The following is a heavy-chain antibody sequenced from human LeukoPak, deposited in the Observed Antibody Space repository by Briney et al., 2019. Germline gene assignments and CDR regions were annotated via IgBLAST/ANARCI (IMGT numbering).Heavy chain of an antibody. CDR3: ARHGRGYFDY. Sequence: SETLSLTCAVYGGSFSGYYWSWLRQPPGKGLEWIGYIYYSGSTNYNPSLKSRVTISVDTSKNQFSLKLSSVTAADTAVYYCARHGRGYFDYWGQGTLVTVSS. V-gene: IGHV4-59*08. D-gene: IGHD3-10*01. J-gene: IGHJ4*02. CDR1: GGSFSGYY. CDR2: IYYSGST.